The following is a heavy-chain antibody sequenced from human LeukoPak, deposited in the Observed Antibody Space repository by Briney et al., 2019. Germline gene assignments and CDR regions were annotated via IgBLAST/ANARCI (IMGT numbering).Heavy chain of an antibody. Sequence: SGTLSLTCDVSGGSIKSNNWWSWVRQPPGKGLEWIGEIYHSGSTNYNPSLESRVTVSVDKSKNQFSLDLSSVTAADTAVYYCARIRRYSYGGGDAFDIWGQGTMVTVSS. D-gene: IGHD5-18*01. CDR1: GGSIKSNNW. CDR2: IYHSGST. V-gene: IGHV4-4*02. J-gene: IGHJ3*02. CDR3: ARIRRYSYGGGDAFDI.